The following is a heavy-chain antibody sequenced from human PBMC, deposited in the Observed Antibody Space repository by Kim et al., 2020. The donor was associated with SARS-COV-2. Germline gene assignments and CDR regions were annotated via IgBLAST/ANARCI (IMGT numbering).Heavy chain of an antibody. CDR2: SP. CDR3: ARDLLEPPGY. V-gene: IGHV3-74*01. D-gene: IGHD1-1*01. J-gene: IGHJ4*02. Sequence: SPSYEDSGKGRFTTSSDNAKNTRYLQMNSLRAEDTAVYYCARDLLEPPGYWGQGTLVTVSS.